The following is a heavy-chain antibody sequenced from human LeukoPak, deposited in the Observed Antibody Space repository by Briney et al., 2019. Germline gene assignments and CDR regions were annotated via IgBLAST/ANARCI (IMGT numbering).Heavy chain of an antibody. CDR1: PYPLRSYE. J-gene: IGHJ4*02. Sequence: PGGSPRLSCAASPYPLRSYEVNWVRQAPGKVLEWDSYISSSGSTIYYADSVSGRFTISRDNAKNSLYLQELSSRGAETAVYYCAFRGNSGMYYWGQGTLVTVSS. D-gene: IGHD1-26*01. V-gene: IGHV3-48*03. CDR2: ISSSGSTI. CDR3: AFRGNSGMYY.